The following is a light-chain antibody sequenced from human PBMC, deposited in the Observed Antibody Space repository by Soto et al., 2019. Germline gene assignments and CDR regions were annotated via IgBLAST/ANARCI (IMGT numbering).Light chain of an antibody. CDR1: QSVPKNY. CDR2: GPS. J-gene: IGKJ1*01. V-gene: IGKV3-20*01. Sequence: EIVLTQSPGTLSLSPGEIATLSCRASQSVPKNYLAWYQQKPGQAPRLLIYGPSSRATGIPDRFSGSGSGTDFTLSISRLEPEDFAVYYCHQYATSPQTFGQGTKVEIK. CDR3: HQYATSPQT.